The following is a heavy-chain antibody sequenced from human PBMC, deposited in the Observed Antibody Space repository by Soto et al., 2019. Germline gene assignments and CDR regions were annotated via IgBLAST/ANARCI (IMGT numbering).Heavy chain of an antibody. Sequence: SETLSLTCTVSGGSVSSGSYHWSWIRQPPGKGLDWIGYIYDNGSANYSPSLKSRATISRHTSANQISLKLSSVTAADTAVYYCARVSHYGSGILVGFYSAIAVWA. CDR3: ARVSHYGSGILVGFYSAIAV. CDR2: IYDNGSA. D-gene: IGHD3-10*01. V-gene: IGHV4-61*01. CDR1: GGSVSSGSYH. J-gene: IGHJ3*01.